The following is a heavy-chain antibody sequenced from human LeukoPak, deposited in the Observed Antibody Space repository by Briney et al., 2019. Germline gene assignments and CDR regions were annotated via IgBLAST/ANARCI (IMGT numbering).Heavy chain of an antibody. D-gene: IGHD4-17*01. Sequence: ETLSLTCTVSGGSISSSSYYWGWIRQAPGKGLEWVSSISSSSSYIYYADSVKGRFTISRDNAKNSLYLQMNSLRAEDTAVYYCARGAGLYGDYVFGNYYYYGMDVWGQGTTVTVSS. J-gene: IGHJ6*02. V-gene: IGHV3-21*01. CDR3: ARGAGLYGDYVFGNYYYYGMDV. CDR2: ISSSSSYI. CDR1: GGSISSSS.